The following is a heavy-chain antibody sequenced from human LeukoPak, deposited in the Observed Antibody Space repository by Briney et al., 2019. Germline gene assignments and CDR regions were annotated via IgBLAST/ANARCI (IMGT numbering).Heavy chain of an antibody. CDR1: GGPFSGYY. J-gene: IGHJ4*02. Sequence: SETLSLTCAVYGGPFSGYYWSWIRQPPGKGLEWIGEINHSGSTNYNPSLKSRVTISVDTSKNQFSLKLSSVTAADTAVYYCATDGAPPGIAAAGTPLDYWGQGTLVTVSS. D-gene: IGHD6-13*01. CDR2: INHSGST. V-gene: IGHV4-34*01. CDR3: ATDGAPPGIAAAGTPLDY.